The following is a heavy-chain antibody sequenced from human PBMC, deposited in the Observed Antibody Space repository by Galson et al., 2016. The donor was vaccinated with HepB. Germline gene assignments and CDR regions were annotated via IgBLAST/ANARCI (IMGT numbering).Heavy chain of an antibody. D-gene: IGHD5-12*01. CDR2: INTHNSDT. CDR3: ARNIDNGFDT. CDR1: GYTFFNYA. Sequence: SVTVSCKASGYTFFNYAITWVRQAPGQGLEWMGWINTHNSDTNYAQKLQDRVTLTTNTSTRKAYKELRSLRSADTAVYYCARNIDNGFDTWGQGTLVTVSS. V-gene: IGHV1-18*01. J-gene: IGHJ5*02.